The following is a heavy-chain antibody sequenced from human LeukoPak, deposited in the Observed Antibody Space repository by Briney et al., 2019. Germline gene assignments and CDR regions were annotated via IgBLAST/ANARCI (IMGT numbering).Heavy chain of an antibody. CDR3: ARGALYSGYLDY. D-gene: IGHD5-12*01. V-gene: IGHV4-59*08. CDR1: GGSISSYY. CDR2: IYYSGST. Sequence: SETLSLTCTVSGGSISSYYWSWIRQPPGKGLEWIGYIYYSGSTNYNPSLKSRVTISVDTSKNQFSLKLSSVTAADTAVYYCARGALYSGYLDYWGQGTLVTVSS. J-gene: IGHJ4*02.